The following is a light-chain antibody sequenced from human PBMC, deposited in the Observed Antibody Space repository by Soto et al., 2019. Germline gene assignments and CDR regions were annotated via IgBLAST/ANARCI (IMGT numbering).Light chain of an antibody. CDR1: QSVRSTY. Sequence: EIVLTQSPGTLSLSPGDTATLACRASQSVRSTYLAWYQQKPGQAPRLLIHGASSRATCIPDRFSGSRSGTDFTLTISTLEPEGFAVYYCQQYGSSLSITLGQGTRLEIK. CDR3: QQYGSSLSIT. CDR2: GAS. J-gene: IGKJ5*01. V-gene: IGKV3-20*01.